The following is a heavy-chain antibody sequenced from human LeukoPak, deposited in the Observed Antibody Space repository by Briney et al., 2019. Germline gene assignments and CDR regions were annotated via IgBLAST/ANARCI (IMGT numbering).Heavy chain of an antibody. CDR2: IYYSGST. CDR1: GGSISSSSYY. J-gene: IGHJ4*02. D-gene: IGHD2-21*01. CDR3: ASTSLGLLRGGFFDY. V-gene: IGHV4-39*07. Sequence: SETLSLTCTVSGGSISSSSYYWGWIRQPPGKGLEWIGSIYYSGSTYYNPSLKSRVTVSVDTSKNQFSLKLSSVTAADTAVYYCASTSLGLLRGGFFDYWGQGTLVTVSS.